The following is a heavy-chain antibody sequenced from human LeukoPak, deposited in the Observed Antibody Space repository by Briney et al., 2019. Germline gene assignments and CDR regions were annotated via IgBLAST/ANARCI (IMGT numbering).Heavy chain of an antibody. J-gene: IGHJ4*02. CDR1: GFTFSSYA. V-gene: IGHV3-23*01. CDR2: ISGSGGST. D-gene: IGHD3-22*01. CDR3: AKGSSLIVVVTINFDF. Sequence: GGSLRLSCAAFGFTFSSYAMNWVRQAPGKGLEWVSAISGSGGSTYYADSVKGRFTISRDNSKNTLYLQMNSLRAEDTAVYYCAKGSSLIVVVTINFDFWGQGTLVTVSS.